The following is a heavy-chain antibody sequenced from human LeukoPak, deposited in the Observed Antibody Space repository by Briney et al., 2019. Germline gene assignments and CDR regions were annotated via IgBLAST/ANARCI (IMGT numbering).Heavy chain of an antibody. CDR1: GFTFSSYA. CDR2: ISSNGGST. CDR3: AKDPPAYYYDSSGFNWFDP. J-gene: IGHJ5*02. Sequence: GGSLRLSCAASGFTFSSYAMHWVRQAPGKGLEYVSAISSNGGSTYYANSVKGRFTISRDNSKNTLYLQMGSLRAEDMTVYYCAKDPPAYYYDSSGFNWFDPWGQGTLVTVST. D-gene: IGHD3-22*01. V-gene: IGHV3-64*01.